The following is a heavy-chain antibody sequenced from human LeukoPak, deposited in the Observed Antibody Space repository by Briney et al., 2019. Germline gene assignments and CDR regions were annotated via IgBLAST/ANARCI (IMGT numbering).Heavy chain of an antibody. V-gene: IGHV4-4*07. CDR3: AREEEDYYDSSGYYGD. Sequence: SETLSLTCTVSGGSISSYYWSWIRQPAGKGLEWIGRIYTSGSTNYNPSLKSRVTMAVDTSKNQFSLKLSSVTAADTAVYYCAREEEDYYDSSGYYGDWGQGTLVTVSS. CDR1: GGSISSYY. CDR2: IYTSGST. D-gene: IGHD3-22*01. J-gene: IGHJ4*02.